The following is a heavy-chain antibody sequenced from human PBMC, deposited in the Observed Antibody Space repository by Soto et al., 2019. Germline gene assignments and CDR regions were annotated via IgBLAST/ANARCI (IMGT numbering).Heavy chain of an antibody. CDR1: GFTFSSYA. CDR2: ISYDGSNK. V-gene: IGHV3-30-3*01. Sequence: VQLVESGGGVVQPGRSLRLSCAASGFTFSSYAMHWVRQAPGKGLEWVAVISYDGSNKYYADSVKGRFTISRDNSKNTLYLQMNSLRAEDTAVYYCARARYCSSTSCYNDYYGMDVWGQGTTVTVSS. D-gene: IGHD2-2*02. CDR3: ARARYCSSTSCYNDYYGMDV. J-gene: IGHJ6*02.